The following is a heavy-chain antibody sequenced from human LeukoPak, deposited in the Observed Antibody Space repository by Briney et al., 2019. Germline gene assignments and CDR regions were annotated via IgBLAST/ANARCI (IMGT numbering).Heavy chain of an antibody. V-gene: IGHV1-69*05. D-gene: IGHD3-22*01. J-gene: IGHJ4*02. CDR3: ASTSREYDSSGDQSNFDY. CDR1: GGTFSRDT. Sequence: SVKVSCKASGGTFSRDTISWVRQAPGQGLEWMGGIIPIFGTANYAQKFQGRVTITTDESTSTAYMELSSLRSEDTAVYYCASTSREYDSSGDQSNFDYWGQGTLVTVSS. CDR2: IIPIFGTA.